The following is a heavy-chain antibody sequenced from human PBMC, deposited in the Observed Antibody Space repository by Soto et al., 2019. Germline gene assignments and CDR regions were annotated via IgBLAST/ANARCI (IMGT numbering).Heavy chain of an antibody. Sequence: SVKVSCKASGCTFSSYAISWVRQAPGQGLEWMGGIIPIFGTANYAQKFQGRVTITADESTSTAYMELSSLRSEDTAVYYCATYYCSGGSCYYYYYGMDVWGQGTTVTVSS. J-gene: IGHJ6*02. V-gene: IGHV1-69*13. D-gene: IGHD2-15*01. CDR1: GCTFSSYA. CDR2: IIPIFGTA. CDR3: ATYYCSGGSCYYYYYGMDV.